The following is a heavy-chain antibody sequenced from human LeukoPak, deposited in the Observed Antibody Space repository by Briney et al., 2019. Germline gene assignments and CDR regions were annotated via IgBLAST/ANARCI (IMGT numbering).Heavy chain of an antibody. CDR2: INAGNGNT. V-gene: IGHV1-3*01. J-gene: IGHJ6*02. D-gene: IGHD3-3*01. CDR1: GFTFTTYA. Sequence: ASVKVSCKTSGFTFTTYAIQRVRQAPGQRREWMGWINAGNGNTKYSQNFQGRVTITRDTSASTAYMELSSLRSEDTAVYYCAREHDFLSGYGMDVWGQGTTVTVS. CDR3: AREHDFLSGYGMDV.